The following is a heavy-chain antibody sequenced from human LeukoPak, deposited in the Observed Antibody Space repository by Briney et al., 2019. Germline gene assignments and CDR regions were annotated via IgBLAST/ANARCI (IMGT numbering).Heavy chain of an antibody. CDR1: GFTFSSYA. V-gene: IGHV3-23*01. D-gene: IGHD6-6*01. CDR2: ISGSGGST. J-gene: IGHJ4*02. Sequence: PGGSLRLSCAASGFTFSSYAMSWVRQAPGKGLEWVSAISGSGGSTYYADSVKGRFTISRDNSKNTLYLQMNSLRAEDTAVYYCAKDRVYSTSSRGAFDYWGQGTLVTVSS. CDR3: AKDRVYSTSSRGAFDY.